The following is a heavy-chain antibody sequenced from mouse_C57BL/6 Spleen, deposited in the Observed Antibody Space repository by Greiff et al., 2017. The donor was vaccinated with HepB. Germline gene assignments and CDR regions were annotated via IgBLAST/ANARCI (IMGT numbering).Heavy chain of an antibody. V-gene: IGHV1-72*01. CDR2: IAPNSGST. Sequence: QVQLQQPGAELVKPGASVKLSCKASGYTFTSYWMHWVKQRPGRGLEWIGRIAPNSGSTKYNEKFKSKATLTVDKPSSTAYMQLSSLTSEGSAVYYGASNGDYYAMDYWGQGTSVTGSS. J-gene: IGHJ4*01. CDR3: ASNGDYYAMDY. CDR1: GYTFTSYW.